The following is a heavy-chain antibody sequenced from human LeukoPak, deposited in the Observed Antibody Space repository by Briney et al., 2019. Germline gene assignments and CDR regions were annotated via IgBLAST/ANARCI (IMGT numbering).Heavy chain of an antibody. CDR3: ARGYCSGGSCYPQGNWFDP. D-gene: IGHD2-15*01. CDR1: GGSISSYY. CDR2: IYNSEST. J-gene: IGHJ5*02. V-gene: IGHV4-59*08. Sequence: SETLSLTCTVSGGSISSYYWSWIRQPPGKGQEWIGYIYNSESTKYNPSLKSRVTISVDTSKNQFSLKLSSVTAADTAVYYCARGYCSGGSCYPQGNWFDPWGQGTLVTVSS.